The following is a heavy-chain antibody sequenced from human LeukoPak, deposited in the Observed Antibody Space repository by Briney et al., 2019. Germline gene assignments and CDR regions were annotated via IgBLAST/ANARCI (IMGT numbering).Heavy chain of an antibody. Sequence: GGSLRLSCAASGFTFSHYCMSWIRQAPGKGLERVSYISGTGSTISYADSVKGRFTISRDNAKNSLYLQMNSLRAEDTAVYYCARDQTVAGTAAYYYYMDVWGTGTTVTVSS. CDR3: ARDQTVAGTAAYYYYMDV. CDR1: GFTFSHYC. J-gene: IGHJ6*03. D-gene: IGHD6-19*01. CDR2: ISGTGSTI. V-gene: IGHV3-11*01.